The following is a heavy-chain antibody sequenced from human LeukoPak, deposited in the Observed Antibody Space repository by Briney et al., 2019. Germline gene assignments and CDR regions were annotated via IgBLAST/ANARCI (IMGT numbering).Heavy chain of an antibody. CDR3: AKFSDSSGYYSWDC. CDR1: GLTFSSYA. V-gene: IGHV3-23*01. Sequence: GGSLRLSCAASGLTFSSYAMRWVRQAPGKGLEWVSSISGSDGSTYYADSVKGRFTISRDNSKNTLYLQMNSLRAEDTAVYYCAKFSDSSGYYSWDCWGQGTLVTVSS. J-gene: IGHJ4*02. D-gene: IGHD3-22*01. CDR2: ISGSDGST.